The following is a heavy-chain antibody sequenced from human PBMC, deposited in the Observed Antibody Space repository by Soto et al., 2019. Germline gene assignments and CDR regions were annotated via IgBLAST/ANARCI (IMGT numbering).Heavy chain of an antibody. V-gene: IGHV5-51*01. CDR3: ARSITIFGVVTNWFDP. CDR2: IYPGDSDT. D-gene: IGHD3-3*01. CDR1: GYSFTSYW. J-gene: IGHJ5*02. Sequence: GESLKISCKGSGYSFTSYWIGWVRQMPGKGLEWMGIIYPGDSDTRYSPSFQGQVTISADKSISTAYLQWSSLKASDTAMYYCARSITIFGVVTNWFDPWGQGTLVTVSS.